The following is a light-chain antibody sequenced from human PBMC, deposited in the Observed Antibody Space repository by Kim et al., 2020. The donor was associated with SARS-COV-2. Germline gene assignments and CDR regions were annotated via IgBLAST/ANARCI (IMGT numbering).Light chain of an antibody. J-gene: IGKJ2*01. CDR1: QSVSSN. V-gene: IGKV3-15*01. CDR3: QQYNNWPYT. CDR2: GAS. Sequence: SVSPGERATLSCRASQSVSSNLAWYQQKPGLAPRLLIYGASTRATGIPSRFSGSGSGTEFTLTISSLQSEDFAVYSCQQYNNWPYTFGQGTKLEI.